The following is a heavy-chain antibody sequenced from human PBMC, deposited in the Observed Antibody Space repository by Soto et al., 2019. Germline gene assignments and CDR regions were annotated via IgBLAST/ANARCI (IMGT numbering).Heavy chain of an antibody. CDR1: GFTVSSNY. CDR2: IYSGGST. V-gene: IGHV3-66*01. D-gene: IGHD4-17*01. CDR3: ARESTVFYYFDY. J-gene: IGHJ4*02. Sequence: GGSLRLSCAASGFTVSSNYMSWVRQAPGKGLEWVSVIYSGGSTYYADSVKGRFTISRDNSKNTLYLQMNSLRAEDTAVYYCARESTVFYYFDYWGQGTLVTVSS.